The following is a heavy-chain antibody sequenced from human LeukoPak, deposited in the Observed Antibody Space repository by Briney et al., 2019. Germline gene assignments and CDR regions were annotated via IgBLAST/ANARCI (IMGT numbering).Heavy chain of an antibody. Sequence: SETLSLTCTVSGGSISSGDYYWSWIRQPPGKGLEWIGYIYYSGSTYYNPSLKSRVTISVDTSKNQFSLKLSSVTAADTAVHYCARSVTTAENWFDPWGQGTLVTVSS. CDR2: IYYSGST. CDR1: GGSISSGDYY. CDR3: ARSVTTAENWFDP. D-gene: IGHD4-17*01. V-gene: IGHV4-30-4*01. J-gene: IGHJ5*02.